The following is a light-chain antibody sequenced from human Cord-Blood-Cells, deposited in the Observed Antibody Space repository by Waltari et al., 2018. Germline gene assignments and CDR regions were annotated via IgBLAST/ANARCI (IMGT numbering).Light chain of an antibody. CDR3: CSYAGSYTWV. J-gene: IGLJ3*02. CDR2: DVS. V-gene: IGLV2-11*02. Sequence: QSALTQPRSVSGSPGQSVTISCTRTIRDVGGYNSVPWHQQHPGKAPKLMIYDVSKRPSGVPDRFSGSKSGNTASLTISGLQDEDEADYYCCSYAGSYTWVFGGGTKLTGL. CDR1: IRDVGGYNS.